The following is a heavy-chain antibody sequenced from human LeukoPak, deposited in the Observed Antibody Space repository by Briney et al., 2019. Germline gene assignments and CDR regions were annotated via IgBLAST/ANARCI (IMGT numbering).Heavy chain of an antibody. CDR3: ARDGVRYSGHDSGTDY. Sequence: SETLSLTCTVSGGSISSSTYYWGWIRQPPGKGLEWIGSMYYSGSPYYNPSLKSRVTISVDTSKNQFSLKLSSVTAADTAVYYCARDGVRYSGHDSGTDYWGQGTLVTVSS. J-gene: IGHJ4*02. D-gene: IGHD5-12*01. CDR2: MYYSGSP. V-gene: IGHV4-39*07. CDR1: GGSISSSTYY.